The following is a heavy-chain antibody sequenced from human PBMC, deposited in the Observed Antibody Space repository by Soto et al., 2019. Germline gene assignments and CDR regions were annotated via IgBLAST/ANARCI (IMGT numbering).Heavy chain of an antibody. CDR3: FRYSHGFADY. D-gene: IGHD1-26*01. J-gene: IGHJ4*02. V-gene: IGHV4-39*01. CDR2: IYYIGNT. CDR1: GGSISSSSYH. Sequence: QLQLQESGPGLVKPSETLSRTCTVSGGSISSSSYHWGWIRQPPGKGLEWIGTIYYIGNTYYNPSLKSRLTISVDTSKNQFSLKLSSVTAADKAVYYCFRYSHGFADYWGQGTLVTVSS.